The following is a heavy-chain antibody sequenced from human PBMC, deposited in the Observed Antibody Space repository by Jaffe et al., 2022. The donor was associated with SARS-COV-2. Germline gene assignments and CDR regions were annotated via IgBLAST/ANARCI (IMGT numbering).Heavy chain of an antibody. D-gene: IGHD1-26*01. V-gene: IGHV3-30*04. J-gene: IGHJ6*03. CDR1: GFTFSSYA. CDR3: ASLGHPGSYFPYYYYMDV. CDR2: ISYDGSNK. Sequence: QVQLVESGGGVVQPGRSLRLSCAASGFTFSSYAMHWVRQAPGKGLEWVAVISYDGSNKYYADSVKGRFTISRDNSKNTLYLQMNSLRAEDTAVYYCASLGHPGSYFPYYYYMDVWGKGTTVTVSS.